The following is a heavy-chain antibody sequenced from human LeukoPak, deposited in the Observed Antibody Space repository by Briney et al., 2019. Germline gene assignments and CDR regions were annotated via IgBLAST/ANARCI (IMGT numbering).Heavy chain of an antibody. Sequence: GGSLRLSCVVSGFIVSGDYMSWVRQAPGKGLEWVSDINGSGGSTYYADSVKGRFTISRDNSKNTLYLQMNSLRAEDTAVYYCAKEGTLMNVVVTAISLMDVWGKGTTVTISS. J-gene: IGHJ6*03. CDR3: AKEGTLMNVVVTAISLMDV. CDR1: GFIVSGDY. CDR2: INGSGGST. V-gene: IGHV3-23*01. D-gene: IGHD2-21*02.